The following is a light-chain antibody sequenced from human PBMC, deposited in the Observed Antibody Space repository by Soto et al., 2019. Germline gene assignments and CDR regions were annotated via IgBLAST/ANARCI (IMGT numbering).Light chain of an antibody. Sequence: QAASVSGSPGQSSTISCTGTSSDVGGYNYVSWYQQHPGKAPKLIIYEVSNRPSGVSNRFSGSKSGNTASLTISGLQAEDEADYYCSSYTSSSTLVFGGGTKLTVL. J-gene: IGLJ3*02. CDR3: SSYTSSSTLV. CDR1: SSDVGGYNY. CDR2: EVS. V-gene: IGLV2-14*01.